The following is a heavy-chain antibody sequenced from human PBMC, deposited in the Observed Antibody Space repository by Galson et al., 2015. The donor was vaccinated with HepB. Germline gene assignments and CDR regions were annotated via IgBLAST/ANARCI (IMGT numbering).Heavy chain of an antibody. CDR3: ARDSHTETRSSH. V-gene: IGHV3-53*01. CDR1: GISVADNY. CDR2: VFPDSST. D-gene: IGHD4-11*01. J-gene: IGHJ4*02. Sequence: SLRLSCAASGISVADNYMSWVRQAPGKGLEWVAVVFPDSSTYYGDSVKGRFIISRDNSKNTVYLQMNSLRVGDTAKYFCARDSHTETRSSHWGQGALVIVSS.